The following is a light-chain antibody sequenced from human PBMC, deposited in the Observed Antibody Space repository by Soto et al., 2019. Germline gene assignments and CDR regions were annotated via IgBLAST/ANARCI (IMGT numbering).Light chain of an antibody. CDR2: DND. V-gene: IGLV1-51*01. J-gene: IGLJ2*01. CDR1: SSNIGKNY. CDR3: GTWDSSLSVV. Sequence: QSVLTQPPSVSAAPGQKVTISCSGSSSNIGKNYVFWYQQFPGAAPKLLIYDNDKRPSGIPDLFFASKSGTSATLGITGLQNGDEAYYYCGTWDSSLSVVFGGGTKLTVL.